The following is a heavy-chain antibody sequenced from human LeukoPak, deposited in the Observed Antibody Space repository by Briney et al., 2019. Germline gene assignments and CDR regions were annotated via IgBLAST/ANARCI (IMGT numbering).Heavy chain of an antibody. CDR3: ARSWAGMYYPFYYFDY. J-gene: IGHJ4*02. CDR2: INHRGTT. D-gene: IGHD1-26*01. CDR1: GDSFSGYY. V-gene: IGHV4-34*01. Sequence: PSETLSLTCAVYGDSFSGYYWSWIRQPPGKGLEWIAEINHRGTTHYNPSLKSRVNISADTSKNQFSLHLDSVTAADTAVYYCARSWAGMYYPFYYFDYWGQGTLVSVS.